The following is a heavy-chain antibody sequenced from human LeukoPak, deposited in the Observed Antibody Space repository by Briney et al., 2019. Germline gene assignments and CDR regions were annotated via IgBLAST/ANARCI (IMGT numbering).Heavy chain of an antibody. J-gene: IGHJ4*02. Sequence: GGSLRLSCAASGFTFSSYGMHWVRQAPGKGLEWVAVTSYDGSNKYYADSVKGRFTISRDNSKNTLYLQMNSLRAEDTAVYYCARVVTMIVVGYYFDYWGQGTLVTVSS. V-gene: IGHV3-30*03. CDR1: GFTFSSYG. D-gene: IGHD3-22*01. CDR3: ARVVTMIVVGYYFDY. CDR2: TSYDGSNK.